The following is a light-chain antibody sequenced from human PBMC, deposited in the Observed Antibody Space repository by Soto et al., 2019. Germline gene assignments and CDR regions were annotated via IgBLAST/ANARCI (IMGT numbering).Light chain of an antibody. V-gene: IGLV2-8*01. Sequence: QSALTPPPSVSGSPGQSVTISCTGTSSDVGGYNYVSWYQHHPGKAPKFLIYEVSKRPSGVPDRFSGSKSGNTASLTVSGLQAEDEADYYCSSYAGSNREVFGTGTKVTVL. CDR3: SSYAGSNREV. J-gene: IGLJ1*01. CDR2: EVS. CDR1: SSDVGGYNY.